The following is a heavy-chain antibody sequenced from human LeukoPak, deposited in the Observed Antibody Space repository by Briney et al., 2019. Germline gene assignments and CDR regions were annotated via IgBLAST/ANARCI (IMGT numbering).Heavy chain of an antibody. D-gene: IGHD1-1*01. V-gene: IGHV3-30*02. J-gene: IGHJ6*03. CDR2: IRYDGSNK. CDR3: AKDQGRERGGYYYYMDV. Sequence: GGSLRLSCAASGFTFSSYGMHWVRQAPGKGLEWVAFIRYDGSNKYYADSVKGRFTISRDNSKNTLYLQMNSLRAEDTAVYYCAKDQGRERGGYYYYMDVWGKGTTVTVSS. CDR1: GFTFSSYG.